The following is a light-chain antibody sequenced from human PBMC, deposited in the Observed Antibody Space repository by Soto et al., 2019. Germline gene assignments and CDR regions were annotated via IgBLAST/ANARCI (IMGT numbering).Light chain of an antibody. J-gene: IGLJ7*01. CDR1: SSDVGGYNY. CDR2: EVS. V-gene: IGLV2-14*01. CDR3: CSYAGSYTFEV. Sequence: QSALTQPASVSGSPGQSITISCTGTSSDVGGYNYVSWYQQHPGKAPKLMIYEVSNRPSGVSNRFSGSKSGNTASLTISGLQAEDEADYYCCSYAGSYTFEVFGGGTQLTVL.